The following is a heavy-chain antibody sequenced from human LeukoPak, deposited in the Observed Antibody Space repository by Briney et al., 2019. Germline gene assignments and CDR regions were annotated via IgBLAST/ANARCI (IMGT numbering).Heavy chain of an antibody. D-gene: IGHD1-14*01. J-gene: IGHJ4*02. V-gene: IGHV4-59*12. CDR1: GGSISSYY. CDR3: VKDRGNRVTDY. Sequence: SETLSLTCTVSGGSISSYYWSWIRQPPGKGLEWIGYIYYSGSTNYNPSLKSRVTISVDTSKNQFSLRLTSVTAADTAIYYCVKDRGNRVTDYWGQGTLVTVSS. CDR2: IYYSGST.